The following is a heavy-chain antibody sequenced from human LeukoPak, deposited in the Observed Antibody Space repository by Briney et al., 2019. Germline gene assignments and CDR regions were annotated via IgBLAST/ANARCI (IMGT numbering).Heavy chain of an antibody. D-gene: IGHD3-9*01. Sequence: GGSLRLSCAASGFNFSNYAMTWVRQAPGKGLEWVGRIKSKTDGGTTDYAAPVKGRFTISRDDSKNTLYLQMNSLKTEDTAVYYCTTALGAYDILTGYYTFDYWGQGTLVTVSS. CDR3: TTALGAYDILTGYYTFDY. J-gene: IGHJ4*02. CDR1: GFNFSNYA. CDR2: IKSKTDGGTT. V-gene: IGHV3-15*01.